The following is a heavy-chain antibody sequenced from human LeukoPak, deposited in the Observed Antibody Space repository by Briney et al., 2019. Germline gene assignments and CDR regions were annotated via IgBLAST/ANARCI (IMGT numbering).Heavy chain of an antibody. Sequence: GRSLRLSCTASEFTVSRNDLLWVRQAPRKGLGRGSLIFSNGDRHYSDSVKVRFTICRDTSKNPVSLQMNSLRREDTAIYYCTGEQMNYWGQGTLVTVSS. CDR2: IFSNGDR. CDR3: TGEQMNY. V-gene: IGHV3-53*01. D-gene: IGHD5-24*01. J-gene: IGHJ4*02. CDR1: EFTVSRND.